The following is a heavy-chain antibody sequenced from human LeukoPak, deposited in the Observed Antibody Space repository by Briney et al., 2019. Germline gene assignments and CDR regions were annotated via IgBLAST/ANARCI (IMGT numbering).Heavy chain of an antibody. V-gene: IGHV4-38-2*01. D-gene: IGHD3-3*01. CDR2: IYHSGST. CDR3: ARPKSTYYTDAFDI. J-gene: IGHJ3*02. CDR1: SYSISSGYY. Sequence: KTSETLSLTCAVSSYSISSGYYWGWIRQPPGKGLEWIGIIYHSGSTYYNPSLKSRVTISVDTSKNQFSLKLSSVTAADTAVYYCARPKSTYYTDAFDIWGQGTMVTVSS.